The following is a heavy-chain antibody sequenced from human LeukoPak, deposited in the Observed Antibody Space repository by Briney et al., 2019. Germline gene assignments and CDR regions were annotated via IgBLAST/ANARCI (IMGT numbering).Heavy chain of an antibody. V-gene: IGHV3-23*01. Sequence: PGGSLRLSCAASGFTFSSYAMSWVRQAPGKGLEWVSGISGGGEGTFYADSVKGRFTISRDISKSTLFLQMNSLRVEDTAVYYCAKATGSYPSNPFDYWGQGTLVTVSS. CDR1: GFTFSSYA. D-gene: IGHD1-26*01. J-gene: IGHJ4*02. CDR2: ISGGGEGT. CDR3: AKATGSYPSNPFDY.